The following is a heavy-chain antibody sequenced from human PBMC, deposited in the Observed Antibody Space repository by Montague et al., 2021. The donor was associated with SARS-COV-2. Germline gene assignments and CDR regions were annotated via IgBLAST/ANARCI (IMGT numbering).Heavy chain of an antibody. J-gene: IGHJ4*02. CDR1: GGSISSSNYY. CDR2: IYYSGTT. CDR3: ARETYTSGWFQQFDY. D-gene: IGHD6-19*01. V-gene: IGHV4-39*01. Sequence: SETLSLTCTVSGGSISSSNYYWGWIRQPPGKGLEWIGSIYYSGTTYYNPSLQSRVTISIDTSKNQFSLKLSSVTAADTAVHYCARETYTSGWFQQFDYWGQGTLVTVSS.